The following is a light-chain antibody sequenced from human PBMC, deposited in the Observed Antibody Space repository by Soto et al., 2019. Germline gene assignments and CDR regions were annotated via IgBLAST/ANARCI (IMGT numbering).Light chain of an antibody. CDR3: QQINAYPIT. J-gene: IGKJ5*01. V-gene: IGKV1-9*01. CDR2: TAS. CDR1: QGIRSS. Sequence: IQLTQSPSSLSASVGDSVTITCRASQGIRSSLAWYQQKPGIAPKLLIYTASTVQSGVPSRFSGSGSGTDFTLTISSLQPEDFATYYCQQINAYPITFGQGTRLEI.